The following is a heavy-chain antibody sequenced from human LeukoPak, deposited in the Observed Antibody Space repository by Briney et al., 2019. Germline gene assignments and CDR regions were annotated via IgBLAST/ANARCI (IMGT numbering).Heavy chain of an antibody. CDR2: IYYSGST. J-gene: IGHJ6*03. D-gene: IGHD3-16*01. Sequence: PSETLSLTCTVSGGSISSSSYYWGWIRQPPGKGLEWIGSIYYSGSTYYNPSLKSRVTISVDTSKNQFSLKLSSVTAADTAVYYCARLMLPPYYYYYMDVWGKGTTVTVSS. V-gene: IGHV4-39*01. CDR1: GGSISSSSYY. CDR3: ARLMLPPYYYYYMDV.